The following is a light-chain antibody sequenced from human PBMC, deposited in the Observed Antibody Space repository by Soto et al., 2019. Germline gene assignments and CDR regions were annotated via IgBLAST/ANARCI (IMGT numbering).Light chain of an antibody. Sequence: EIVLTQSPDTLSLYPGQRATLSGLASQSVSSKSAWYQQRPGQAPRLLIYSASTRATGIPARFSGSGSGTEFTLTISSLQSEDFAVYYCHQYNHWLTWTFGQGTKVDIK. CDR1: QSVSSK. V-gene: IGKV3-15*01. CDR3: HQYNHWLTWT. CDR2: SAS. J-gene: IGKJ1*01.